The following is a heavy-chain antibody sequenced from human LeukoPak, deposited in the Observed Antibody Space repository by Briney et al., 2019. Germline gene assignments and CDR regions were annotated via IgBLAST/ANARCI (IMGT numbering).Heavy chain of an antibody. J-gene: IGHJ2*01. V-gene: IGHV4-61*02. Sequence: SETLSLTCTVSGGSISSSSYYWSWIRQPAGKGLEWIGRIYTSGSTNYNPSLKSRVTMSVDTSKNQFSLKLSSVTAADTAVYYCAKYSSSWYGWYFDLWGRGTLVTVSS. CDR3: AKYSSSWYGWYFDL. D-gene: IGHD6-13*01. CDR2: IYTSGST. CDR1: GGSISSSSYY.